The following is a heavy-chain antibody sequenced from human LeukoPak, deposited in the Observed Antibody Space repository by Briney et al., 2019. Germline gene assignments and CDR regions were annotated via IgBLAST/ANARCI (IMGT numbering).Heavy chain of an antibody. CDR3: ASGEPRYSSRIVVGDN. CDR1: GGSISSRSYY. V-gene: IGHV4-39*07. Sequence: SETLSLTCTVSGGSISSRSYYWGWIRQPPGKGLEWIRSIYNSESTYYNPSLKSRVTISVDTSKNQLSLKVSSVTAADTAVYYCASGEPRYSSRIVVGDNWGQGTLVTVSS. D-gene: IGHD3-22*01. J-gene: IGHJ4*02. CDR2: IYNSEST.